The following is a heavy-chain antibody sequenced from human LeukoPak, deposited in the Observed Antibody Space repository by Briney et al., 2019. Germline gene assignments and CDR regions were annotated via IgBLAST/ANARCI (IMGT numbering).Heavy chain of an antibody. CDR3: ARQDYYGSGSYYNVPNFDY. Sequence: SETLSLTCTVSGGSISSSSYYWGWIRQPPGKGLEWIGSIYYSGSTYYNPSLKSRVTISVDTSKNQFSLKLSSVTAADTAVYYCARQDYYGSGSYYNVPNFDYWGQGTLVTVSS. CDR1: GGSISSSSYY. D-gene: IGHD3-10*01. J-gene: IGHJ4*02. V-gene: IGHV4-39*01. CDR2: IYYSGST.